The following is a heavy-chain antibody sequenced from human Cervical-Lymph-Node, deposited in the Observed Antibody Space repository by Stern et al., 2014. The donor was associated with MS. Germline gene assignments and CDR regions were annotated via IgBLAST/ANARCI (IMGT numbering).Heavy chain of an antibody. V-gene: IGHV3-11*06. D-gene: IGHD3-9*01. CDR1: GFTFSDYY. CDR2: ISSSSSYT. CDR3: ARVDDILRGGVDY. Sequence: VQLVQSGGGLVKPGGSLRLSCAASGFTFSDYYMSWIRQAPGKGLEWVSYISSSSSYTNYADSVKGRFTISRDNAKNSLYLQMNSLRAEDTAVYYCARVDDILRGGVDYWGQGTLVTVSS. J-gene: IGHJ4*02.